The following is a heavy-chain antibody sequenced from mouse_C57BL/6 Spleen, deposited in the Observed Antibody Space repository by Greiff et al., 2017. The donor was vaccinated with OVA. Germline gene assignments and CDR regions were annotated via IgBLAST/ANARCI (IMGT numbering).Heavy chain of an antibody. J-gene: IGHJ4*01. V-gene: IGHV5-6*02. D-gene: IGHD1-1*01. CDR3: ARLILGYYAMDY. Sequence: DVMLVESGGDLVKPGGSLKLSCAASGFTFSSYGMSWVRQTPDKRLEWVATISSGGSYTYYPDSVKGRFTISRDNAKNTLYLQMSSLKSEDTAMYYCARLILGYYAMDYWGQGTSVTVSS. CDR2: ISSGGSYT. CDR1: GFTFSSYG.